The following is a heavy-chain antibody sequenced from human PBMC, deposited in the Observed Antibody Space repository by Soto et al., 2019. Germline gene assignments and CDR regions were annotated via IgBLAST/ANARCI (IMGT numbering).Heavy chain of an antibody. J-gene: IGHJ4*02. D-gene: IGHD6-13*01. Sequence: GGSLRLSCAASGFTFSNAWMSWVRQAPGKGLEWVGRIKSKTDGGTTDYAAPVKGRLNISRDDSKNTLYLQMNSLKTEDTAVYYCTTGQIAAAGDYWGQGTLVTVSS. CDR3: TTGQIAAAGDY. CDR2: IKSKTDGGTT. CDR1: GFTFSNAW. V-gene: IGHV3-15*01.